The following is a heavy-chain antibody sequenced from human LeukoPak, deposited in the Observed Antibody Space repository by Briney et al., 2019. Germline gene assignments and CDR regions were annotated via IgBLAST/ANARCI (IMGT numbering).Heavy chain of an antibody. CDR1: GGSISGGSYY. Sequence: SQTLSLTGTVSGGSISGGSYYWSWIRQPAGKGLEWIGRIYTSGSTNYNPSLKSRVTISVDTSKNQFSLKLSSVTAADTAVYYCARDRGYDFWSGLFDYWGQGTLVTVSS. V-gene: IGHV4-61*02. J-gene: IGHJ4*02. D-gene: IGHD3-3*01. CDR2: IYTSGST. CDR3: ARDRGYDFWSGLFDY.